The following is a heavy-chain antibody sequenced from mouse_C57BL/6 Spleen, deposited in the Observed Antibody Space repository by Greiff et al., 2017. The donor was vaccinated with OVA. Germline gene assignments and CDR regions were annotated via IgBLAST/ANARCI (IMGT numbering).Heavy chain of an antibody. CDR2: INPSNGGT. J-gene: IGHJ3*01. CDR3: ARSGGDYDGWFAY. CDR1: GYTFTSYW. D-gene: IGHD2-4*01. Sequence: QVQLQQPGTELVKPGASVKLSCKASGYTFTSYWMHWVKQRPGQGLEWIGNINPSNGGTNYNEKFKSKATMTVDKSSSTAYMQLSSLTSEDSAVYYCARSGGDYDGWFAYWGQGTLVTVSA. V-gene: IGHV1-53*01.